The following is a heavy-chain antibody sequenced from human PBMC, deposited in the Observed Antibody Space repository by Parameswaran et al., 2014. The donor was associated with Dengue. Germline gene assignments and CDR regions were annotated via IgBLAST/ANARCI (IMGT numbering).Heavy chain of an antibody. CDR2: IIPIFGTA. CDR3: AREHYYGSGLPWFDP. D-gene: IGHD3-10*01. Sequence: WVRQAPGQGLEWMGGIIPIFGTANYAQKFQGRVTITADESTSTAYMELSSLRSEDTAVYYCAREHYYGSGLPWFDPWGQGTPGHRLL. J-gene: IGHJ5*02. V-gene: IGHV1-69*01.